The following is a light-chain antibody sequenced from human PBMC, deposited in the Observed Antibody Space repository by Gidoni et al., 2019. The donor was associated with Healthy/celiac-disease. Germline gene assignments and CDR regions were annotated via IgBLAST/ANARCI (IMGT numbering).Light chain of an antibody. J-gene: IGKJ5*01. CDR3: QHSYSTPIT. CDR2: AAS. CDR1: QSISSY. Sequence: DIQMTQSPSSLSASVGDRVTITCRASQSISSYLNWYQQKPGKAPKLLIYAASSLQSGVPSRFSGSGSGTDFTLTISSLQPDDFATYYCQHSYSTPITFGHGTRLEIK. V-gene: IGKV1-39*01.